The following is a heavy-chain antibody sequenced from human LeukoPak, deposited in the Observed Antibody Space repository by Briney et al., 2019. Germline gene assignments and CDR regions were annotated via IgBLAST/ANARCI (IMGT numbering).Heavy chain of an antibody. D-gene: IGHD2-21*02. J-gene: IGHJ4*02. CDR1: GYTLTELS. CDR3: ATPARRLRDGNYFDY. CDR2: FDPEDGET. V-gene: IGHV1-24*01. Sequence: ASVKVSCKVSGYTLTELSMHWVRQAPGKGLDWMGGFDPEDGETIYPQKFQGRVTMTEDKSTDTAYMELSSLRSEDTAVYYCATPARRLRDGNYFDYWGQGTLVTVSS.